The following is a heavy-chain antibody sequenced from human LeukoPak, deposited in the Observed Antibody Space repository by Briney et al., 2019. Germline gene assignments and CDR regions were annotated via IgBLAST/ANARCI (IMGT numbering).Heavy chain of an antibody. Sequence: PGGSLRLSCAASGFTFSSYAMHWVRRAPGKGLEWVAVISYDGSNKYYADSVKGRFTISRDNSKNTLYLQMNSLRAEDTAVYYCARDPFAHWGQGTMVTVSS. J-gene: IGHJ3*01. V-gene: IGHV3-30-3*01. CDR1: GFTFSSYA. CDR2: ISYDGSNK. CDR3: ARDPFAH. D-gene: IGHD3-3*02.